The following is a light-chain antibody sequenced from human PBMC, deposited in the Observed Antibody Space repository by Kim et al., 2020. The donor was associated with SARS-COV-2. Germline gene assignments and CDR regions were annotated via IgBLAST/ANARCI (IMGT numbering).Light chain of an antibody. CDR2: GAS. J-gene: IGKJ1*01. CDR1: QSVTSAY. Sequence: ENVLTQSPGTLSLSPGERATLSCRASQSVTSAYLAWYQQRPGQAPRLLIFGASSRAAGIPDRFSGSGSGTDFTLAISRLEPEDFAVYYCQQYGTLPRTFGQGTKVDIK. V-gene: IGKV3-20*01. CDR3: QQYGTLPRT.